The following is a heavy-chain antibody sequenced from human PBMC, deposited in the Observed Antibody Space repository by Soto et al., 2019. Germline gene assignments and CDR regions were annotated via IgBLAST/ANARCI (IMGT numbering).Heavy chain of an antibody. CDR1: GFTFSDYY. J-gene: IGHJ2*01. CDR2: IDGSSSYT. CDR3: ARIAAAAGRRYFDL. Sequence: QVQLVESGGGLVKPGGSLRLSCAAAGFTFSDYYMCWIRQAPGKRLQWVSYIDGSSSYTNYADSVKGRFTISRDNAKNSLYLQMNSLRAEDTAVYYCARIAAAAGRRYFDLWGRGTLVTVSS. D-gene: IGHD6-13*01. V-gene: IGHV3-11*05.